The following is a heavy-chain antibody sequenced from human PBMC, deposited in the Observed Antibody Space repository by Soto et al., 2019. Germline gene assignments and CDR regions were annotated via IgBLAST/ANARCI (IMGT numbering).Heavy chain of an antibody. V-gene: IGHV4-39*01. D-gene: IGHD7-27*01. CDR1: GGSISSSSYY. Sequence: SETLSLTCTVSGGSISSSSYYWGWIRQPPGKGLEWIGSIYYSGSTYYNPSLKSRVTISVNTSKNQFSRKLSSVTAADTAVYYCARHGEYYYYMDVWGKGTTVTVSS. CDR3: ARHGEYYYYMDV. J-gene: IGHJ6*03. CDR2: IYYSGST.